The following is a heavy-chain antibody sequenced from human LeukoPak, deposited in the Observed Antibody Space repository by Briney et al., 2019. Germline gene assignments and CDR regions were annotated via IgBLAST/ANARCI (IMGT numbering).Heavy chain of an antibody. D-gene: IGHD1-1*01. J-gene: IGHJ5*02. Sequence: GGSLRLSCAASGFTFTIYVLTWVRQARGKGREWVSAISETGGRTNYADSVKGRFTISRDNSKNMLYLQMNSLRAEDTAVYYCAKPNWNPESDWFDPWGQGTLVTVSS. V-gene: IGHV3-23*01. CDR3: AKPNWNPESDWFDP. CDR2: ISETGGRT. CDR1: GFTFTIYV.